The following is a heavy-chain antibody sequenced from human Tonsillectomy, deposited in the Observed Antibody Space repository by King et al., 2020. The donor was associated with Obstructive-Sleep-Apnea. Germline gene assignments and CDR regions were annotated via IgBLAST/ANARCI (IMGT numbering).Heavy chain of an antibody. CDR2: IYYSGST. CDR3: AREVGLYCSSTSCHATYYYGMDV. CDR1: GGSISSGYY. V-gene: IGHV4-31*03. D-gene: IGHD2-2*01. J-gene: IGHJ6*02. Sequence: VQLQESGPGLVKPSQTLSLTCTVSGGSISSGYYWSWIRQHPGKGLEWIGYIYYSGSTCYNSSLKSRVTISVDTSKNQFSLKLSSVTAADTAVYYCAREVGLYCSSTSCHATYYYGMDVWGQGTTVTVSS.